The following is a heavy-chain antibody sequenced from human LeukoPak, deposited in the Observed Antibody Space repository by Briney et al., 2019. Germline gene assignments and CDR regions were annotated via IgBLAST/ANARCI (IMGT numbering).Heavy chain of an antibody. CDR2: ISSSGSTI. J-gene: IGHJ4*02. CDR3: ARDVKTRYCSSTSCYVPFDY. Sequence: GGSLRLSCAASGFTFSDYYMSWIRQAPGKGLEWVSYISSSGSTIYCADSVKGRFTISRDNAKNSLYLQMNSPRAEDTAVYYCARDVKTRYCSSTSCYVPFDYWGQGTLVTVSS. V-gene: IGHV3-11*04. CDR1: GFTFSDYY. D-gene: IGHD2-2*01.